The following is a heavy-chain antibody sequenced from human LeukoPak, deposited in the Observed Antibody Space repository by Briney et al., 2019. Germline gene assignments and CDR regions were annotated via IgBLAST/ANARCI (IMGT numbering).Heavy chain of an antibody. CDR3: ARDSGRHSSGWSAIDY. J-gene: IGHJ4*02. CDR2: ISSSSSYI. V-gene: IGHV3-21*01. D-gene: IGHD6-19*01. CDR1: GFTFSSYG. Sequence: GGSLRLSCAASGFTFSSYGMNWVRQAPGKGLEWVSSISSSSSYIYYADSVKGRFTISRDNAKNSLYLQMNSLRAEDTAVYYCARDSGRHSSGWSAIDYWGQGTLVTVSS.